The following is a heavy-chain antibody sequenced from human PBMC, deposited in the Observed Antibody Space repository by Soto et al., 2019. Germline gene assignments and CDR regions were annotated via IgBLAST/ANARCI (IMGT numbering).Heavy chain of an antibody. V-gene: IGHV4-59*08. D-gene: IGHD5-18*01. CDR2: IYSSGST. Sequence: SETLSLTCTVSGGSISNYYWNWIRQSPGKGLEWIGYIYSSGSTHYNPSLQNRVTISIDTSKNQVSLKVSSVTAADTAVYYCTRGGYSSPLDYWGQGTLVTVSS. J-gene: IGHJ4*02. CDR3: TRGGYSSPLDY. CDR1: GGSISNYY.